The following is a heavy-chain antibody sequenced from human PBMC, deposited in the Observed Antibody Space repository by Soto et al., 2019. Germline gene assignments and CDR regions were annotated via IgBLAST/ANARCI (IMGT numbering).Heavy chain of an antibody. D-gene: IGHD1-26*01. CDR3: ARGRGATFPLSSYGMDV. CDR2: IIPIFGTA. CDR1: GGTFSSYA. J-gene: IGHJ6*02. V-gene: IGHV1-69*01. Sequence: QVQLVQSGAEVQKPGSSVKVSCKASGGTFSSYAISWVRQAPGQGLEWMGGIIPIFGTANYAQKFQGRVTITADESTSTAYMELSSLRSEDTAVYYCARGRGATFPLSSYGMDVWGQGTTVTVSS.